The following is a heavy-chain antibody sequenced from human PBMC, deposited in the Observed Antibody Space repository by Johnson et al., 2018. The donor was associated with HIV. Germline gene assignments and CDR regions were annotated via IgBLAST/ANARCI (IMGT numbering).Heavy chain of an antibody. J-gene: IGHJ3*02. CDR1: AFTFSRYA. Sequence: VQLVESGGGVVQPGRSLRLSCAASAFTFSRYAMHWVRQAPGKGLEWVAFISNDGSNKYYADSVKGRFTISRDNSKNTMYLQMNSLRAEDTAVYYCARDVASVYGSGDHAFDIWGQGTMVTVSS. D-gene: IGHD3-10*01. CDR3: ARDVASVYGSGDHAFDI. V-gene: IGHV3-30-3*01. CDR2: ISNDGSNK.